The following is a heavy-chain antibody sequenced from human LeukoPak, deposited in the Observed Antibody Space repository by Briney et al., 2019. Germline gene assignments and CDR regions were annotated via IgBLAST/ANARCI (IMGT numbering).Heavy chain of an antibody. Sequence: GGPLRLSCAVSGFMFSQHAMSWVRQAPGKGLEWVSAISGSGGSTYYADSVKGRFTISRDNSKNTLYLQMNSLRAEDTAVYYCAKPSAMIVVVAPFDYWGQGTLVTVSS. CDR1: GFMFSQHA. CDR3: AKPSAMIVVVAPFDY. J-gene: IGHJ4*02. V-gene: IGHV3-23*01. CDR2: ISGSGGST. D-gene: IGHD3-22*01.